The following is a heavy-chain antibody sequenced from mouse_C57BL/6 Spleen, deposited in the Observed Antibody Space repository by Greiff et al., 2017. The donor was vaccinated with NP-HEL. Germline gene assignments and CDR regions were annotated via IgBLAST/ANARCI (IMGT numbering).Heavy chain of an antibody. Sequence: QVHVKQSGAELVKPGASVKISCKASGYTFTDYYINWVKQRPGQGLEWIGKIGPGSGSTYYNEKFKGKATLTADKSSSTAYMQLSSLTSEDSAVYFGAGGHDYDEVYYAMDYWGQGTSVTVSS. J-gene: IGHJ4*01. V-gene: IGHV1-77*01. CDR1: GYTFTDYY. CDR2: IGPGSGST. D-gene: IGHD2-4*01. CDR3: AGGHDYDEVYYAMDY.